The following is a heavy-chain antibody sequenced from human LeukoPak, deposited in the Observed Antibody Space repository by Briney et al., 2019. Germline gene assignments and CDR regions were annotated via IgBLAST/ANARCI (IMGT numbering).Heavy chain of an antibody. CDR1: GFTFINAW. J-gene: IGHJ6*03. V-gene: IGHV3-15*01. Sequence: PGRSRRLSWAASGFTFINAWMGWDRQAPGKLMGWVGRIKSKTDGRTTDYAEPVKGRFTISRDDSKNTLYLQMNSLKTEDTAVYYCTTDRTGTDYYYMDVWGKGNTVTVSS. D-gene: IGHD1-7*01. CDR3: TTDRTGTDYYYMDV. CDR2: IKSKTDGRTT.